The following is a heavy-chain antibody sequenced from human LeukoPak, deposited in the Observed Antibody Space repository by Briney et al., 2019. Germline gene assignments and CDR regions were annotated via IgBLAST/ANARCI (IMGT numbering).Heavy chain of an antibody. Sequence: SETLSLTCTVSGGAISNYYWSWIRQPPGKGLEWIGYIYYNGNANYNPSLKSRVTLSVDTSKNQFSLKLTSVTAADTAIYYCARASRDNSWTTGNWGQGTLVTVSS. CDR3: ARASRDNSWTTGN. CDR2: IYYNGNA. CDR1: GGAISNYY. D-gene: IGHD3/OR15-3a*01. J-gene: IGHJ4*02. V-gene: IGHV4-59*01.